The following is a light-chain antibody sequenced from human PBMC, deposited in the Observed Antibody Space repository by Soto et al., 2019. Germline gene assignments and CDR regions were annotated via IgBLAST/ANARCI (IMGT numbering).Light chain of an antibody. Sequence: DILMSQTRDSLAVSMGERATINCRSSQNVLHSSNNKHSLAWYQHKPGQPPKLLIYWASTRESGVPDRFSGSGSGTDFTLTINSLQAEDVAVYYCQQYYSPPLTFGQGTKVEIK. CDR1: QNVLHSSNNKHS. CDR3: QQYYSPPLT. J-gene: IGKJ1*01. CDR2: WAS. V-gene: IGKV4-1*01.